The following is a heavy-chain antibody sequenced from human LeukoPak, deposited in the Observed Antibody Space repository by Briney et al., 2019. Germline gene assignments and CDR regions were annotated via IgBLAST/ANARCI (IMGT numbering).Heavy chain of an antibody. J-gene: IGHJ4*02. V-gene: IGHV3-74*01. CDR2: INEDGSIT. CDR3: ARGHYGFAS. Sequence: GGSLRLSCAASGFTFSSYWMHWVRQAPGKGLTWVSRINEDGSITTYADSVKGRFTISRDNAKNTLYLQMNSLRAEDTAVYYCARGHYGFASWGQGTLATVSS. CDR1: GFTFSSYW. D-gene: IGHD4-17*01.